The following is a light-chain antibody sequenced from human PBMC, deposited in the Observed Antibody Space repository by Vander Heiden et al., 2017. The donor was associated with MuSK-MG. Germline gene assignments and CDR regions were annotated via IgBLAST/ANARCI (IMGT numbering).Light chain of an antibody. CDR3: QQQDT. CDR2: DAS. J-gene: IGKJ1*01. V-gene: IGKV3-11*01. Sequence: EIVLTQSPATLSLSPGERATLSCRASQSVSSYLAGDQQKPGQAPRLLIYDASNRATGIQDRFSGSGSGTDFTLTISSLEPEDFEGYDGQQQDTFGQGTKVEIK. CDR1: QSVSSY.